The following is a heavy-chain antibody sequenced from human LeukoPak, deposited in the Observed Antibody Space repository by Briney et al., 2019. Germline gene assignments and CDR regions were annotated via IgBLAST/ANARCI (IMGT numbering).Heavy chain of an antibody. J-gene: IGHJ4*02. V-gene: IGHV4-34*01. CDR3: ARIISYYDFWSGSSYYFDY. CDR2: IYYSGST. CDR1: GGSFSGYY. Sequence: PSETLSLTCAVYGGSFSGYYWSWIRQPPGKGLEWIGSIYYSGSTYYNPSLKSRVTISVDTSKNQFSLKLSSVTAADTAVYYCARIISYYDFWSGSSYYFDYWGQGTLVTVSS. D-gene: IGHD3-3*01.